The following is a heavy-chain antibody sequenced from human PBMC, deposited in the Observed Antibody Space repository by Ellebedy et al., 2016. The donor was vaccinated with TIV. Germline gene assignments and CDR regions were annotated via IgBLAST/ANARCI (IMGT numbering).Heavy chain of an antibody. CDR1: GFTFSNYF. Sequence: GGSLRLSCAASGFTFSNYFMQWVRQASGKGPEWVAHINNDGGITLYADSVKGRFTVSRDNAKNTLSLQMDSLRAEDTAVYYCTRDWFGVGYWGQGTLVTVSS. CDR2: INNDGGIT. V-gene: IGHV3-74*01. D-gene: IGHD3-10*01. J-gene: IGHJ4*02. CDR3: TRDWFGVGY.